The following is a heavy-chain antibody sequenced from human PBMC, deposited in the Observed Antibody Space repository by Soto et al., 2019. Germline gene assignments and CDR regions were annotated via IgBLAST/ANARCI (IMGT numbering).Heavy chain of an antibody. Sequence: EVQLVESGGGLVQPGGSLKLSCAASGFTFSGSAMHWVRQASGKGLEWVGRIRSKANSYATAYAASVKGRFTISRDDSKKTGYRQMNSLKTEDTAGYYCTRKPAGIAAAGSWFDPWGQGTLVTVSS. CDR3: TRKPAGIAAAGSWFDP. V-gene: IGHV3-73*02. J-gene: IGHJ5*02. D-gene: IGHD6-13*01. CDR1: GFTFSGSA. CDR2: IRSKANSYAT.